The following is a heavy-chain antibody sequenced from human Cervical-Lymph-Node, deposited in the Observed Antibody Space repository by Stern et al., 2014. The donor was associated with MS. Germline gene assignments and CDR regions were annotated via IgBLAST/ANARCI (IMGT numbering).Heavy chain of an antibody. V-gene: IGHV1-69*17. J-gene: IGHJ6*02. CDR3: AREVGSLSMDV. D-gene: IGHD3-16*01. CDR2: ITPIFGMA. CDR1: GVTFTTYA. Sequence: HVQLVLSGAQVKKPGSSVKVSFKASGVTFTTYAISWVRQASGQGLEWMGGITPIFGMADYAEKFQGRVTITADRSTSTAYMELRSLRFEDTAVYYCAREVGSLSMDVWGQGTTVTVSS.